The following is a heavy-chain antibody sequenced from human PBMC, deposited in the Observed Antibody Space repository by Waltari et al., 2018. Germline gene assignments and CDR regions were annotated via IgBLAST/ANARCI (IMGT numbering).Heavy chain of an antibody. CDR3: ATAYCGGDCYKSVLPVWFDP. Sequence: EVQLVQSGAEVKKPGATVKISCKVSGYTFTDYYMHWVQQAPGKGLGWMGLVDPEDGETIYAEKFQGRVTITADTATDTAYMELSSLRSEDTAVYYCATAYCGGDCYKSVLPVWFDPWGQGTLVTVSS. J-gene: IGHJ5*02. CDR1: GYTFTDYY. V-gene: IGHV1-69-2*01. D-gene: IGHD2-21*01. CDR2: VDPEDGET.